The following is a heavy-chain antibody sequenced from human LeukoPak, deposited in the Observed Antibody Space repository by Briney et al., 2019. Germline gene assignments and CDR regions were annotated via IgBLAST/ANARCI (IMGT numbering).Heavy chain of an antibody. Sequence: GGSLRLSCGASGFTLSDHYMDWVRQAPGKGLEWVGRSRDKANSYSTEYAASVKGRFTISRDDSKNSLYLQMNSLKTEDTAVYYCAPLSPIDWGQGTLVTASS. V-gene: IGHV3-72*01. CDR1: GFTLSDHY. D-gene: IGHD2-21*01. J-gene: IGHJ4*02. CDR2: SRDKANSYST. CDR3: APLSPID.